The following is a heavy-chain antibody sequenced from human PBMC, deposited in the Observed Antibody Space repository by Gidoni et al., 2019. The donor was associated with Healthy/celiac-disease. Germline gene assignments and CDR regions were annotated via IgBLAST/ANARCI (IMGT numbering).Heavy chain of an antibody. CDR3: ARDPAYDRNLGDDAFDI. D-gene: IGHD3-22*01. CDR2: IWYDGSNK. J-gene: IGHJ3*02. Sequence: GEEWVAVIWYDGSNKYYADSVKGRFTISRDNSKNTLYLQMNSLRAEDTAVYYCARDPAYDRNLGDDAFDIWGQGTMVTVSS. V-gene: IGHV3-33*01.